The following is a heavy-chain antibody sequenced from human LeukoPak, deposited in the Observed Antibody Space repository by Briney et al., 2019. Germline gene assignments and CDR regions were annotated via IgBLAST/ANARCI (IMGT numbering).Heavy chain of an antibody. CDR2: LYYNRGA. J-gene: IGHJ4*02. CDR3: ARWSDCGGDCHILDH. Sequence: SETLSLTCTVSGGSISGYYWSWSRQAPGKGVEWIGNLYYNRGAWYKSSLKSRVTTSVDTSKNEFSLKLSSVAAADTAVYYCARWSDCGGDCHILDHWGQGILVTVAS. CDR1: GGSISGYY. V-gene: IGHV4-59*01. D-gene: IGHD2-21*02.